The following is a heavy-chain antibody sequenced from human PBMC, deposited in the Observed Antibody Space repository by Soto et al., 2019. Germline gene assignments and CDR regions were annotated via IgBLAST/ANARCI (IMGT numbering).Heavy chain of an antibody. Sequence: GQGLEWMGRIIPILGIANYAQKFQGRVTITADKSTSTAYMELSSLRSEDTAVYYCAGPYCSFGSCYSSGREWYDLDVRAKGTTVTVSS. CDR2: IIPILGIA. D-gene: IGHD2-15*01. J-gene: IGHJ6*03. V-gene: IGHV1-69*02. CDR3: AGPYCSFGSCYSSGREWYDLDV.